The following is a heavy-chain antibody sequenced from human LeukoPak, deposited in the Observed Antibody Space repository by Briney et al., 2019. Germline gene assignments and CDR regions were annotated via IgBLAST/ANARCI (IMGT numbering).Heavy chain of an antibody. CDR1: GFTFSNYA. J-gene: IGHJ6*02. D-gene: IGHD4-11*01. V-gene: IGHV3-23*01. Sequence: PGGSLRLSCAASGFTFSNYAMSWVRQAPGKGLEWDSGISGSGVNTYYADSVKGRFTISRDNSKNTLYLQMNSLRAEDTAVYYCAKDLAYSNYDLKYGMDVWGQGTTVTVSS. CDR3: AKDLAYSNYDLKYGMDV. CDR2: ISGSGVNT.